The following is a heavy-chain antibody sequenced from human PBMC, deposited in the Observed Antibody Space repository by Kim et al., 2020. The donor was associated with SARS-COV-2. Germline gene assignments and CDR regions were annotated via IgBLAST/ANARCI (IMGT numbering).Heavy chain of an antibody. J-gene: IGHJ4*02. CDR3: AKPAYGTTKYYFDY. D-gene: IGHD1-1*01. V-gene: IGHV3-23*05. Sequence: YAKSVKGRFTISRDNSKNTLFLQVNTLRYEDTAVYYCAKPAYGTTKYYFDYWGQGTLVAVSS.